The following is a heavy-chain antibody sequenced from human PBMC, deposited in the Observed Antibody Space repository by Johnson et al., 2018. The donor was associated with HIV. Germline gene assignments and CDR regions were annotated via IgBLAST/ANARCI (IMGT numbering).Heavy chain of an antibody. D-gene: IGHD5-24*01. CDR2: ISSTGSSI. Sequence: QVQLVESGGGLVKPGGSLRLSCAASGFTFSDYYMNWIRQAPGKGLAWVSYISSTGSSIKYVDSVKGRFTISRENTKNSLYLQMNSLRAEDTAVYYCAREMAWEDAFDVWGQGTMVTGSS. CDR1: GFTFSDYY. J-gene: IGHJ3*01. V-gene: IGHV3-11*04. CDR3: AREMAWEDAFDV.